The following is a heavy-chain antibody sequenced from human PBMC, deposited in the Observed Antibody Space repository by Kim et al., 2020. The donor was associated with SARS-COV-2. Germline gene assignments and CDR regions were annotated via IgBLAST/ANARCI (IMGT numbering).Heavy chain of an antibody. CDR2: ISDSGRNT. Sequence: GGSLRLSCAASGFTFGIYAMSWARQAPGKGLEWVSTISDSGRNTHYADSVKGRFIISRDNSMNTLYLQMNSLRAEDTAVYYCDASDYWGQGTLVTVSS. CDR3: DASDY. CDR1: GFTFGIYA. V-gene: IGHV3-23*01. J-gene: IGHJ4*02.